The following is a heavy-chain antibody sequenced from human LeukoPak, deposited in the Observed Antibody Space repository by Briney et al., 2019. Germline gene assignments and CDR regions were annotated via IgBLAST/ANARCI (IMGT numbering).Heavy chain of an antibody. CDR2: ISGSGAGT. D-gene: IGHD2-15*01. J-gene: IGHJ4*02. V-gene: IGHV3-23*01. Sequence: PGGSLRLSCAASGFTFSSYAMSWVRQAPGKGLEWVSAISGSGAGTYYVDSVKGRFSISRDNSKNTLYLQMNSLRAEDTAVYYCAKDSSCSGGSCYRFFDNWGQGIRVTVSS. CDR3: AKDSSCSGGSCYRFFDN. CDR1: GFTFSSYA.